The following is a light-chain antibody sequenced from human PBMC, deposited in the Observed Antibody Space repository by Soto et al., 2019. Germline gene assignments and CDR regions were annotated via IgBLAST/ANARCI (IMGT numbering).Light chain of an antibody. V-gene: IGLV2-11*01. CDR2: DVT. CDR3: CSYAGSYSYV. CDR1: SGDVGGYNY. Sequence: QSALTQPRSVSGSPGQSVAISCTGTSGDVGGYNYVSWYQQRPGKAPKLIIYDVTKRPSGVPDRFSGSSSGNTASLTISGLQAEDEADYFCCSYAGSYSYVFXTGTKVTVL. J-gene: IGLJ1*01.